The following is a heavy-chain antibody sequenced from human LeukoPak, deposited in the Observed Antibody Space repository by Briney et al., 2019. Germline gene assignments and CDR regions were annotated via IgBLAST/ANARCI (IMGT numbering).Heavy chain of an antibody. Sequence: KASETLSLTCAVYGGSLSAYYWAWIRQSPGKGLEWIGEIDHSGSTNQNPSLKSRVTISVDTSKNQFSLKLSSVTAADTAVYYCARRSYDGSGYYYVDYWGQGTLVTVSS. CDR3: ARRSYDGSGYYYVDY. D-gene: IGHD3-22*01. CDR1: GGSLSAYY. J-gene: IGHJ4*02. V-gene: IGHV4-34*01. CDR2: IDHSGST.